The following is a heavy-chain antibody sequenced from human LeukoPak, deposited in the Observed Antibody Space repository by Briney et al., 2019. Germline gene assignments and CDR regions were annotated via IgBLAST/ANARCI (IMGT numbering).Heavy chain of an antibody. CDR1: GGSISSYY. J-gene: IGHJ4*02. V-gene: IGHV4-4*09. D-gene: IGHD5-24*01. CDR2: IYTSGST. CDR3: ARGRWLQY. Sequence: LETLSLTCTVSGGSISSYYWNCIRQPPGKGLEWIGYIYTSGSTNYNPSLKSRVTISVDTSKNQFSLKLSSVTAADTAVYYCARGRWLQYWGQGTLVTVSS.